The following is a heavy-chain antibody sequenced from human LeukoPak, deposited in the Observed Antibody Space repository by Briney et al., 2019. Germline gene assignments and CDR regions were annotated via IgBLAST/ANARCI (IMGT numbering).Heavy chain of an antibody. CDR1: GGTFSSYA. CDR3: ARDSYYYDSSGYASLPGY. Sequence: SVKVSCKASGGTFSSYAISWVRQAPGQGLEWMGRIIPILGIANYAQKFQGRVTITADKSTSTAYMELSSLRSEDTAVYYCARDSYYYDSSGYASLPGYWGQGTLVTVSS. D-gene: IGHD3-22*01. CDR2: IIPILGIA. J-gene: IGHJ4*02. V-gene: IGHV1-69*04.